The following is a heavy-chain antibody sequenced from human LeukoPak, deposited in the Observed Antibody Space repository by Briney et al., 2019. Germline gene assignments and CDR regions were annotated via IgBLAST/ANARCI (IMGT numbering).Heavy chain of an antibody. D-gene: IGHD5-12*01. Sequence: GGSLRLSCAASGFTFSSYSVNWVRQAPGKGLEWVSSISSSSSYIYYADSVKGRFTISRDNAKNSLYLQMNSLRAEDTAVYYCARESIVAMEDYGMDVWGQGTTVTVSS. CDR3: ARESIVAMEDYGMDV. V-gene: IGHV3-21*01. CDR1: GFTFSSYS. J-gene: IGHJ6*02. CDR2: ISSSSSYI.